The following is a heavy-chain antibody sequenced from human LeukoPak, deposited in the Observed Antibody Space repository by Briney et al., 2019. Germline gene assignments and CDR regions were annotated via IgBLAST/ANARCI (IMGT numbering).Heavy chain of an antibody. CDR1: GGSFSGYY. Sequence: SETLSLTCAVYGGSFSGYYWSWIRQPPGKGLEWIGEINHSGSTNYNPSLKSRVTISVDTSRNQFSLKLSSVTAADTAVYYCVRGSIIWFGASTFDYWGQGTLVTVSS. J-gene: IGHJ4*02. D-gene: IGHD3-10*01. CDR3: VRGSIIWFGASTFDY. V-gene: IGHV4-34*01. CDR2: INHSGST.